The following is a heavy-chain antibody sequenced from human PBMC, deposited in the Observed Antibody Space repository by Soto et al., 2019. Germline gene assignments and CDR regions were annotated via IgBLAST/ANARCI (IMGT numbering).Heavy chain of an antibody. V-gene: IGHV3-74*01. Sequence: EVQLVESGGGLVQPGGSLRLSCEASGFTFSTFWMHWVRQAPGKGLVWVSRINSDGSSTYYADSVKGRVTISRDNAKNTLNLHLSSLRPEDTAVYYCARDFEYWGQGTLVTVSS. CDR1: GFTFSTFW. CDR2: INSDGSST. J-gene: IGHJ4*02. CDR3: ARDFEY.